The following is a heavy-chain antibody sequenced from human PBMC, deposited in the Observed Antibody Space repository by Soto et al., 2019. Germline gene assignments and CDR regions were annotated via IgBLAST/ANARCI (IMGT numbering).Heavy chain of an antibody. CDR3: ARTGYCSGGSC. CDR2: CNAHNSNT. J-gene: IGHJ4*02. D-gene: IGHD2-15*01. CDR1: GYTFTSYD. V-gene: IGHV1-18*01. Sequence: QVQLVQSGAEVKKPGASVKVSCTASGYTFTSYDISWGRQAPAPGIEWMGWCNAHNSNTNYSQKLKGRVTLTTDTPTSTAYMELRSLRSDDTAVYYYARTGYCSGGSCWGQGTLVTVSS.